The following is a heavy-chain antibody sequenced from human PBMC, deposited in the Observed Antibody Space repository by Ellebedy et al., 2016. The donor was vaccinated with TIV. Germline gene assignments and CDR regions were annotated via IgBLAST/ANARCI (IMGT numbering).Heavy chain of an antibody. D-gene: IGHD3-10*01. CDR1: GFTFRAYA. CDR2: ISGSGGST. J-gene: IGHJ6*02. V-gene: IGHV3-23*01. Sequence: GESLKISXAASGFTFRAYAMSWVRQAPGKGLEWVSAISGSGGSTYYADSVKGRFTISRDNSKNTLYLQMNSLRAEDTAVYYCAKGRLVRYYYGMDVWGQGTTVTVSS. CDR3: AKGRLVRYYYGMDV.